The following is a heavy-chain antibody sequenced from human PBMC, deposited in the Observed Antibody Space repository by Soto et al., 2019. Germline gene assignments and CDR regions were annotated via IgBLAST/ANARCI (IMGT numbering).Heavy chain of an antibody. D-gene: IGHD5-18*01. CDR2: VTGSGGDT. Sequence: GGSLRLSCAASGFTFSSYAMGWVRQAPGEGLEWVSAVTGSGGDTYHADSVKGRFTMSRDNTKNMVFLQMSSLRVEDTAVYYCAKGSASARPYYFDYWGQGTLVTVSS. CDR3: AKGSASARPYYFDY. V-gene: IGHV3-23*01. CDR1: GFTFSSYA. J-gene: IGHJ4*02.